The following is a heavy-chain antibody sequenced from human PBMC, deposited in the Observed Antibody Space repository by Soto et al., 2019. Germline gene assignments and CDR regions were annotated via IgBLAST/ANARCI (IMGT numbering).Heavy chain of an antibody. CDR3: ARDQTLYGSGSDHDEYGKDV. V-gene: IGHV1-69*13. J-gene: IGHJ6*01. CDR1: GGTFSSYA. CDR2: IIPIFGTA. D-gene: IGHD3-10*01. Sequence: ASVKVSCKASGGTFSSYAISWVRQAPGQGLEWMGGIIPIFGTANYAQKFQGRVTITADESTSTAYMELSSLRSEDTAVYYCARDQTLYGSGSDHDEYGKDVSRQGTTDTVSS.